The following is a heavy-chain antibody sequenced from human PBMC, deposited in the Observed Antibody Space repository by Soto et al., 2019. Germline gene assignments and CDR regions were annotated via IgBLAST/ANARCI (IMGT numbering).Heavy chain of an antibody. D-gene: IGHD6-19*01. CDR3: AREWIAVAGKNDNYYYMDV. CDR2: ISSSSSYI. V-gene: IGHV3-21*01. CDR1: GFTFSSYS. Sequence: GGSLRLSCAASGFTFSSYSMNWVRQAPGKGLEWVSSISSSSSYIYYADSVKGRFTISRDNAKNSLYLQMNSLRAEDTAVYYCAREWIAVAGKNDNYYYMDVWGKGTTVTVSS. J-gene: IGHJ6*03.